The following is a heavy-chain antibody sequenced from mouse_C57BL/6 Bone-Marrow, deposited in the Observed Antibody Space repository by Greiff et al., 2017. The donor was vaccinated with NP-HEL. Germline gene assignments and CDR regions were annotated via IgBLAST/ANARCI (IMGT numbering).Heavy chain of an antibody. CDR1: GFTFSDYY. J-gene: IGHJ4*01. CDR3: ARPQTAQALYAMDY. Sequence: EVKVVESGGGLVQPGGSLKLSCAASGFTFSDYYMYWVRQTPEKRLEWVAYISNGGGSTYYQDTVKGRFTISRDNAKNTLYLQMSRLKSEDTAMYYCARPQTAQALYAMDYWGQGTSVTVSS. D-gene: IGHD3-2*02. V-gene: IGHV5-12*01. CDR2: ISNGGGST.